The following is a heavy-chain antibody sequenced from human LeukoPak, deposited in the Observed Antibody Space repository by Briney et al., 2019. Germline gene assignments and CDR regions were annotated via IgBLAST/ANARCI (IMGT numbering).Heavy chain of an antibody. Sequence: SETLSLTCAVYGGSFSGYHWSWIRQPPGKGLEWIGEINHRGSTNYNPSLKSRVTISVDTSKNQFSLKLSSVTAADTAVYYCARDWRFSSGDPCSGIWGQGTLVTVSS. CDR3: ARDWRFSSGDPCSGI. CDR2: INHRGST. V-gene: IGHV4-34*01. J-gene: IGHJ4*02. D-gene: IGHD2-15*01. CDR1: GGSFSGYH.